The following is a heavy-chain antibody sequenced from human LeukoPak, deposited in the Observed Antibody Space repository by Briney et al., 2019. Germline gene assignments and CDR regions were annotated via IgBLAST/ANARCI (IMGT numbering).Heavy chain of an antibody. Sequence: ASVKVSCKASGYTFTGYYMHWVRQAPGQGLEWMGWINPNSGGTNYAQKFQGRVTMTRDTFISTAYMELSRLRSDDTAVYYCARPKNYGAYDAFDIWGQGTMVTVSS. D-gene: IGHD4-17*01. CDR2: INPNSGGT. CDR1: GYTFTGYY. J-gene: IGHJ3*02. CDR3: ARPKNYGAYDAFDI. V-gene: IGHV1-2*02.